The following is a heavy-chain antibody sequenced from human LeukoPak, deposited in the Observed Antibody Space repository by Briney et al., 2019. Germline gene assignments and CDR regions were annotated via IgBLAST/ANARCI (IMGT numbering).Heavy chain of an antibody. V-gene: IGHV4-59*01. Sequence: PSETLSLTCTVSAGSIGRFHWSWIRQIPGKGRDHIGYIYYNGNTNYNPSLKSRVTMSVDASKNQFSLNVTSVTAADTAVYYCARVGNRGDYMFFDYWGQGTLVTVSS. J-gene: IGHJ4*02. CDR2: IYYNGNT. D-gene: IGHD4-17*01. CDR3: ARVGNRGDYMFFDY. CDR1: AGSIGRFH.